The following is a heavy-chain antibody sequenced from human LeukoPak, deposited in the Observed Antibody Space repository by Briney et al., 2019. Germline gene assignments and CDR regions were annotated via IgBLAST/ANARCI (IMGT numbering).Heavy chain of an antibody. J-gene: IGHJ3*02. CDR2: ISSSGSTI. Sequence: PGGSLRLSCAASGFTFSSYEMNWVRQAPGKGLEWVSYISSSGSTIYYADSVKGRFTISRDNAKNSLYLQMNSLRAEDTAVYYCARSPSEGPPRGIWGQGTMVTVSS. V-gene: IGHV3-48*03. CDR1: GFTFSSYE. CDR3: ARSPSEGPPRGI. D-gene: IGHD1-14*01.